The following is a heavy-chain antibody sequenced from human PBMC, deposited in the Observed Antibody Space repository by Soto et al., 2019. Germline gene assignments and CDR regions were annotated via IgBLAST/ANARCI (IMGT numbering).Heavy chain of an antibody. CDR1: GGTFSSYA. J-gene: IGHJ3*01. V-gene: IGHV1-69*13. CDR2: IIPIFGTA. Sequence: SVKVSCKASGGTFSSYAISWVRQAPGQGLEWMGGIIPIFGTANYAQKFQGRVTITADESTSTAYMELSSLRSEDTAVYYCARGGGGDYYDSSGYHAFDFWGQGTMVTVSS. D-gene: IGHD3-22*01. CDR3: ARGGGGDYYDSSGYHAFDF.